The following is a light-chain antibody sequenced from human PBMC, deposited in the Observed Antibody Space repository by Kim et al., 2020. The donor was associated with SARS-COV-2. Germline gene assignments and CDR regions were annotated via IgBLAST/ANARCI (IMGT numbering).Light chain of an antibody. CDR3: QQYYDTPLT. CDR2: WAS. V-gene: IGKV4-1*01. CDR1: QSVLSSSNNKNY. Sequence: ATTKCKSSQSVLSSSNNKNYLDRYQQKPGQRPKLLIYWASTRESGVPDRFSGRGSGTDFTLTISSPQAEDVAVYYCQQYYDTPLTFGQGTRLEIK. J-gene: IGKJ5*01.